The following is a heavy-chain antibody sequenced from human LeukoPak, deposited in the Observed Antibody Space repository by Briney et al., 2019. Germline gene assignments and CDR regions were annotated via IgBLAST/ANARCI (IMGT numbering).Heavy chain of an antibody. Sequence: AASVNVSCKASGGTFSSYAISWVRQAPGQGLEWMGGIIPIFGTANYAQKFQGRVTITADESTSTAYMELSSLRSEDTAVYYCAALTSSPQYYYYGMDVWGQGTTVTVSS. CDR2: IIPIFGTA. CDR3: AALTSSPQYYYYGMDV. J-gene: IGHJ6*02. V-gene: IGHV1-69*13. D-gene: IGHD2-2*01. CDR1: GGTFSSYA.